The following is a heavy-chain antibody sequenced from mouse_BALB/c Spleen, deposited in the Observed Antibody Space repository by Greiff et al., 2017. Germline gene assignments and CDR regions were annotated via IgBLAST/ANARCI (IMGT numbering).Heavy chain of an antibody. CDR1: GFNIKDTY. CDR3: ARTKFPITTATY. J-gene: IGHJ3*01. V-gene: IGHV14-3*02. Sequence: VQLQQSGAELVKPEASVKLSCTASGFNIKDTYMHWVKQRPEQGLEWIGRIDPANGNTKYDPKFQGKATITADTSSNTAYLQLSSLTSEDTAVYYCARTKFPITTATYWGQGTLVTVSA. D-gene: IGHD1-2*01. CDR2: IDPANGNT.